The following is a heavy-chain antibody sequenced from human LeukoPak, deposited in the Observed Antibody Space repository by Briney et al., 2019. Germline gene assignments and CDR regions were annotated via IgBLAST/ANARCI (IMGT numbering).Heavy chain of an antibody. CDR3: ARDLSDTSL. CDR1: GFTFSDHY. Sequence: PGGSLRLSCAASGFTFSDHYMDWVRQAPGKGLEWVGRTRNKANSYTTEYAASVKGRFTISRDDSKNSLYLQMNSLKTEDTAVYYCARDLSDTSLWGQGTLVTVSS. CDR2: TRNKANSYTT. D-gene: IGHD2-2*02. V-gene: IGHV3-72*01. J-gene: IGHJ4*02.